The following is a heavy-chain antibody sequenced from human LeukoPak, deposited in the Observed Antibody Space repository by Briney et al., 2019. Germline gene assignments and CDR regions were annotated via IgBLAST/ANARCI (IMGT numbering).Heavy chain of an antibody. CDR1: GGSISSYC. D-gene: IGHD2-2*01. V-gene: IGHV4-59*01. Sequence: SETLSLTCTVSGGSISSYCWSWIRQPPGKGLEWIGYIYYSGSTNYNPSLKSRVTISVDTSKNQFSLKLSSVTAADTAVYYCARRYCSSTSCGWFDPWGQRTLVTVSS. CDR2: IYYSGST. CDR3: ARRYCSSTSCGWFDP. J-gene: IGHJ5*02.